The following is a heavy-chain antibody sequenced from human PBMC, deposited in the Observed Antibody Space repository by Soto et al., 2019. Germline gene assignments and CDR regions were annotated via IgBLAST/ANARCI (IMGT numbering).Heavy chain of an antibody. Sequence: SETLSLTCAVYGGSFSGYYWSWIRQPPGKGLEWIGEINHSGSTNYNPSLKSRVTISVDTSKNQFSLKLSSVTAADTAVYYCARAPGIVMTTGHYFDYWGQGTLVTVSS. CDR2: INHSGST. CDR3: ARAPGIVMTTGHYFDY. D-gene: IGHD4-17*01. V-gene: IGHV4-34*01. CDR1: GGSFSGYY. J-gene: IGHJ4*02.